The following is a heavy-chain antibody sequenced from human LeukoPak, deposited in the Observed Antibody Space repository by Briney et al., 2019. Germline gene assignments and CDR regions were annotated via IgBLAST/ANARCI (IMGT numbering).Heavy chain of an antibody. V-gene: IGHV3-74*01. CDR3: TRGGFSHAFDV. CDR2: INNDGSDT. J-gene: IGHJ3*01. D-gene: IGHD2/OR15-2a*01. CDR1: GFTFSRYW. Sequence: PGGSLRLSCAASGFTFSRYWIHWVRQALGKGLVWVSRINNDGSDTIYADSVKGRFAMSRDNAKNTVFLQMSGLRAEDTAVYYCTRGGFSHAFDVWGQGTTVTVSS.